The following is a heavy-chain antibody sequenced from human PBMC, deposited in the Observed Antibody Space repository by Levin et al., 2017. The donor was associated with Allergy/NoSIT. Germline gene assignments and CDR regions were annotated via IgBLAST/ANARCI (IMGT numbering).Heavy chain of an antibody. D-gene: IGHD5/OR15-5a*01. CDR3: ARNRIIVSGGNDYYYGMDV. J-gene: IGHJ6*02. Sequence: SETLSLTCSVSGGSVSSGTYYWSWIRRPPGKGLEWIGYINYRGVTKYNPSLKSRVTISIDTSKNEFSLKVTSVTPADTAVYYCARNRIIVSGGNDYYYGMDVWGQGTTVTVSS. CDR2: INYRGVT. CDR1: GGSVSSGTYY. V-gene: IGHV4-61*01.